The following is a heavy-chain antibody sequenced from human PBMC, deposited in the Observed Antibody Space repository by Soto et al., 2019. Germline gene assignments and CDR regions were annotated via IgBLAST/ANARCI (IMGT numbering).Heavy chain of an antibody. CDR3: ARHTPAISISDH. V-gene: IGHV4-39*01. J-gene: IGHJ4*02. CDR2: IYYSGST. CDR1: GGSISSSSYY. Sequence: PPETLSLTCTVSGGSISSSSYYWGWIRQPPGKGLEWIGSIYYSGSTYYNPSLKSRVTISVDTSKNQFSLKLSSVTAADTAVYYCARHTPAISISDHWGQGTLVTVSS. D-gene: IGHD2-15*01.